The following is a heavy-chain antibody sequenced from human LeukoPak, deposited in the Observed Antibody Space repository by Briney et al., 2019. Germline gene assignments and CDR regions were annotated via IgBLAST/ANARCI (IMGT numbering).Heavy chain of an antibody. CDR1: GGSISGDGHY. J-gene: IGHJ4*02. V-gene: IGHV4-31*03. CDR2: IHPGGTI. CDR3: ARGGDTAKGGKD. Sequence: PSETLSLTCTVSGGSISGDGHYWTWTRQHPGEGLEWLGFIHPGGTIYYNPSLSSRLFISAGTSNNQMSLKLSFVTAADTAVYYCARGGDTAKGGKDWGQGTLVTVSS. D-gene: IGHD5-18*01.